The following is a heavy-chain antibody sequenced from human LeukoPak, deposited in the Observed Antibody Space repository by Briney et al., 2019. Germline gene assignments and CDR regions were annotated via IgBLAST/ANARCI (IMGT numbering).Heavy chain of an antibody. V-gene: IGHV3-23*01. CDR2: ISGSGGST. J-gene: IGHJ4*02. CDR1: GFTFNSYA. Sequence: GGSLRLSCAASGFTFNSYAMSWVRQAPGKGLEWVSAISGSGGSTYYADSVKARFTISRDNSKNTLYLQMNSLRAEDTAVYYCAKYRHWNGGYDYWGQGTLVTVSS. D-gene: IGHD1-1*01. CDR3: AKYRHWNGGYDY.